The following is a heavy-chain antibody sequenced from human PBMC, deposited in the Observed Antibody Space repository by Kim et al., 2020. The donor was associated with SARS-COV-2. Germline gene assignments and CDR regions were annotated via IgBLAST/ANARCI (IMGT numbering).Heavy chain of an antibody. CDR3: ALKGSFGSGY. CDR2: VSGSGDKT. CDR1: GVAFSNYA. J-gene: IGHJ4*02. V-gene: IGHV3-23*01. Sequence: GGSLSLSCVVSGVAFSNYAMTWVRQAPGKGLEWVSAVSGSGDKTYYADSVKGRFSISRDNSKSTLYLHMHSLRDADTAMYYCALKGSFGSGYGGQGTLVTVSS. D-gene: IGHD3-3*01.